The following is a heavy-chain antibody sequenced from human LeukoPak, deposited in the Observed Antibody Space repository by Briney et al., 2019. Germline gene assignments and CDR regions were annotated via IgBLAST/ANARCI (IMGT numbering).Heavy chain of an antibody. CDR1: GLTVSSNY. CDR3: ARDHPNIVVVPAEGDFDY. J-gene: IGHJ4*02. Sequence: GGSLRLSCAASGLTVSSNYMSWVRQAPGKTLEWVSVIYSGGSTYYADSVKGRFTISRDNAKNSLYLQMNSLRAEDTAVYYCARDHPNIVVVPAEGDFDYWGQGTLVTVSS. V-gene: IGHV3-66*01. CDR2: IYSGGST. D-gene: IGHD2-2*01.